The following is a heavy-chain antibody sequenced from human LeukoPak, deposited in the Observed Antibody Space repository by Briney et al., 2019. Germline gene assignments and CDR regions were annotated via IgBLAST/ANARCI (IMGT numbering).Heavy chain of an antibody. V-gene: IGHV3-74*03. CDR3: ARDYQYREYYYYYMDV. D-gene: IGHD2-2*01. CDR1: GFTFSSYW. CDR2: ISTDGTYT. J-gene: IGHJ6*03. Sequence: GGSLRLSCAASGFTFSSYWMHWVSQAPGKGLGWVSRISTDGTYTEYADSVKGRFTISRDNAKDTLYLQMTSLRAEDTAVYYCARDYQYREYYYYYMDVWGKGTTVSVSS.